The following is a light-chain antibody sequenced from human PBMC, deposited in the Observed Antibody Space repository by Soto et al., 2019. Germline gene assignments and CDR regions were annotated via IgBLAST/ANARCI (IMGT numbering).Light chain of an antibody. CDR2: DVS. Sequence: QSALTQPASVSGSPGQSITISCTGTNSDVGAYHYVSWYQRHPGKAPKLMIYDVSNRPSGVSNRFSGSKSGNTASLTISGLQAEDEADYYCSSYSNSRTLVFGGGTKLTVL. CDR3: SSYSNSRTLV. V-gene: IGLV2-14*03. J-gene: IGLJ2*01. CDR1: NSDVGAYHY.